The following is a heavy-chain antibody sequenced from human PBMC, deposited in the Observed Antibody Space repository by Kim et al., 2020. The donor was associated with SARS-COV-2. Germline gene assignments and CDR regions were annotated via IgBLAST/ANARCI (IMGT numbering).Heavy chain of an antibody. CDR2: IIPIFGTA. Sequence: SVKVSCKASGGTFSSYAISWVRQAPGQGLEWMGGIIPIFGTANYAQKFQGRVTITADESTSTAYMELSSLRSEDTAVYYCARSAIGYSYGYWGAPPYYYYGMDVWGQGTTVTVSS. CDR1: GGTFSSYA. V-gene: IGHV1-69*13. CDR3: ARSAIGYSYGYWGAPPYYYYGMDV. J-gene: IGHJ6*02. D-gene: IGHD5-18*01.